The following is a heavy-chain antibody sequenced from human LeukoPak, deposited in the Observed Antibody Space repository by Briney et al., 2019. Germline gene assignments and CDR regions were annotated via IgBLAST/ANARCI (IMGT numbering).Heavy chain of an antibody. Sequence: GGSLRLSCAASGFTFSSCDMHWVRQATGKGLEWVSAIGTAGDTYHPGSVKGRFTISRENAKNSLYLQMNSLRAGDTAVYYCARRSGSSGFDYWGQGTLVTVSS. CDR2: IGTAGDT. CDR3: ARRSGSSGFDY. CDR1: GFTFSSCD. V-gene: IGHV3-13*01. D-gene: IGHD6-19*01. J-gene: IGHJ4*02.